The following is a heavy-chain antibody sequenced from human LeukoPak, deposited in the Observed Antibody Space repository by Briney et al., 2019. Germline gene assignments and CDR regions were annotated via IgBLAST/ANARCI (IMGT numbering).Heavy chain of an antibody. CDR3: ARGEYSSSIGYYYYYMDV. D-gene: IGHD6-6*01. CDR2: IYYSGST. Sequence: SETLSLTCTVSGGSISSYYWSWIRQPPGKGLEWIGYIYYSGSTNYNPSLKSRVTISVDTSKNRLSLKLSSVTAADTAVYYCARGEYSSSIGYYYYYMDVWGKGTTVTVSS. J-gene: IGHJ6*03. V-gene: IGHV4-59*01. CDR1: GGSISSYY.